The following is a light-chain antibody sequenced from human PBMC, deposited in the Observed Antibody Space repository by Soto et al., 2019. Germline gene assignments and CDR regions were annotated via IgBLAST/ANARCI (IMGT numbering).Light chain of an antibody. CDR3: QQYMSYS. CDR1: QSISSW. J-gene: IGKJ1*01. Sequence: DIQMTQSPSTLSASVGDIVTITCRASQSISSWLAWYQQKPGKAPKLLIYDASSLESGVPSRFSGSGSGTEFTLTISSLQPDDFATYYCQQYMSYSFGQGTKVDIK. V-gene: IGKV1-5*01. CDR2: DAS.